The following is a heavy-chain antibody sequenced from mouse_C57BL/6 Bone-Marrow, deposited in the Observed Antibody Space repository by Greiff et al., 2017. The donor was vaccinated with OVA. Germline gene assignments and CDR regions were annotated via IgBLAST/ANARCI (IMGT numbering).Heavy chain of an antibody. J-gene: IGHJ1*03. CDR2: ISSGSSTI. CDR1: GFTFSDYG. Sequence: EVKLMESGGGLVKPGGSLKLSCAASGFTFSDYGMHWVRQAPEKGLEWVAYISSGSSTIYYADTVKGRFTISRDNAKNTLFLQMTSLRSEDTAMYYCARGYWVEGYFDVWGTGTTVTVSS. D-gene: IGHD4-1*01. CDR3: ARGYWVEGYFDV. V-gene: IGHV5-17*01.